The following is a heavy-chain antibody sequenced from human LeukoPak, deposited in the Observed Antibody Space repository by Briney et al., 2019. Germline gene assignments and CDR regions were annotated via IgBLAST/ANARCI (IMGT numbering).Heavy chain of an antibody. J-gene: IGHJ4*02. D-gene: IGHD1-1*01. Sequence: SETLSLTCTVSGGSISSSSYYWGWIRQPPGKGLEWIGSIYYSGSTYYNPSLKSRVTISVDTSKNQFSPKLSSVTAADTAVYYCARDRYNTGARRPFAYWGQGTLVTVSS. V-gene: IGHV4-39*07. CDR3: ARDRYNTGARRPFAY. CDR1: GGSISSSSYY. CDR2: IYYSGST.